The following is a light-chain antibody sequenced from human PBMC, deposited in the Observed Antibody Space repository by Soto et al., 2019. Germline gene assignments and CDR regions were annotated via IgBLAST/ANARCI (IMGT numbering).Light chain of an antibody. J-gene: IGKJ4*01. CDR2: DTS. V-gene: IGKV1-33*01. CDR3: QQFDSVPLT. CDR1: HDIGTY. Sequence: DVQMTQSPSSLSASVGDRVTITCQASHDIGTYLNWYQHKPGKAPNLLIFDTSHLATGVPARFSGGGSDTYFTFTITNLQPEDFAVYYCQQFDSVPLTFGGGTHVEI.